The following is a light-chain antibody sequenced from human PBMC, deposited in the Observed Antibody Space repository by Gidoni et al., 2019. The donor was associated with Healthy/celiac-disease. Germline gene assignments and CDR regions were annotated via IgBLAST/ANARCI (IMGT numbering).Light chain of an antibody. CDR1: QSVNSN. J-gene: IGKJ5*01. V-gene: IGKV3-15*01. CDR2: GAS. Sequence: EIVMTQSPATLSVSPGERATLSCRASQSVNSNLAWYQQKPGQAPRLLIYGASTRATGIPARFSGSGSGTEFTLTISSLQSEDFAVYYCQPYNNWPFTFXQXTRLEIK. CDR3: QPYNNWPFT.